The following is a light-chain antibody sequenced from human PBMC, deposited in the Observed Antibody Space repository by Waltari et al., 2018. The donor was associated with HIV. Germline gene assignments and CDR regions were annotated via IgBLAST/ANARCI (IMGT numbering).Light chain of an antibody. Sequence: QSVLTQSPSVSAAPGQKVTISCSGSSSNIGHNYVSWYQQLPGTAPKLLIYDNNKRPSGIPDRFSGSKSGTSATLVITGLQTGDEADYYCGTWDSSLSAVLFGGGTKLTVL. CDR3: GTWDSSLSAVL. V-gene: IGLV1-51*01. J-gene: IGLJ2*01. CDR1: SSNIGHNY. CDR2: DNN.